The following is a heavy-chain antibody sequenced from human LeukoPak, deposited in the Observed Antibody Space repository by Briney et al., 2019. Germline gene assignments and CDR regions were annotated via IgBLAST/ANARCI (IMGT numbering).Heavy chain of an antibody. CDR3: ATKWSIAARRGFD. Sequence: SETLSLTCAVYGGSFSGYYLSWIRQPPGKGLEWIGEINHSGSTNYNPSLKSRVTISVDTSKNQFSLKLSSVTAAATAVYSCATKWSIAARRGFDWGQGTLVTVSS. CDR2: INHSGST. CDR1: GGSFSGYY. J-gene: IGHJ4*02. D-gene: IGHD6-6*01. V-gene: IGHV4-34*01.